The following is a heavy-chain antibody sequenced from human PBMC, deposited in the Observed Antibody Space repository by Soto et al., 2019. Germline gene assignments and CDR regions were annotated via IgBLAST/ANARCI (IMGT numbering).Heavy chain of an antibody. V-gene: IGHV1-3*01. Sequence: ASVKVSCKASGYTFTSYAMHWVRQAPGQRLEWMGWINAGNGNTKYSQKFQGRVTITRDTSASTAYMALSSLRSEDTAVYYCARPDSSGCFDYWGQGTLVTVSS. CDR2: INAGNGNT. CDR1: GYTFTSYA. D-gene: IGHD6-19*01. CDR3: ARPDSSGCFDY. J-gene: IGHJ4*02.